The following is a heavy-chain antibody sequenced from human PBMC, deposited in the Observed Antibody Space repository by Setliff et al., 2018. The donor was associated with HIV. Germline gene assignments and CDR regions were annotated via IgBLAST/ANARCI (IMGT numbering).Heavy chain of an antibody. D-gene: IGHD2-15*01. CDR2: IKQDASEK. CDR1: GFTFSSYW. V-gene: IGHV3-7*05. J-gene: IGHJ6*02. CDR3: AKTLPTLYPPHDYYFAMDV. Sequence: GGSLRLSCAASGFTFSSYWMSWVRQAPGKGLEWVANIKQDASEKYYGDSVKGRFTISRDNAKNSLYLQMNSLRAEDTAVYYCAKTLPTLYPPHDYYFAMDVWGQGTTVTVSS.